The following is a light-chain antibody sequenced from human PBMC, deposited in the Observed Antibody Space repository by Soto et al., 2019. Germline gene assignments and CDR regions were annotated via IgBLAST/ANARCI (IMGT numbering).Light chain of an antibody. CDR1: SSDVGAYNY. CDR3: RSYATSRDVR. Sequence: QSVLTQPDSVSGSPGQSITISCTGTSSDVGAYNYVSWYQQHPGKAPKLMIYEVSHRPSGVSTRFAGSKSGNTASLTISGLQAEDEADYDCRSYATSRDVRFGGGTKLTV. CDR2: EVS. V-gene: IGLV2-14*01. J-gene: IGLJ2*01.